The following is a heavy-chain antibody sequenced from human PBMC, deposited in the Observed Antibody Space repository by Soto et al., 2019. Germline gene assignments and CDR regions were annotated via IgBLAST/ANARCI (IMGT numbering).Heavy chain of an antibody. J-gene: IGHJ4*02. CDR1: GFTFRNYW. Sequence: GGSQRLSCTASGFTFRNYWMHWVRQTPGKGLVWVSRINSDGSSTSYADSVKGRFTTSRDNAKNTLYLQMNSLRAEDTAVYYCAREIFYWGQGTLVTVSS. V-gene: IGHV3-74*01. CDR2: INSDGSST. D-gene: IGHD2-15*01. CDR3: AREIFY.